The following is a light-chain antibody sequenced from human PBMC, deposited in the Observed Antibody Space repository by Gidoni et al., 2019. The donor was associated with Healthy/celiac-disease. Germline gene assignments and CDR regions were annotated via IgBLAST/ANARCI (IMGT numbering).Light chain of an antibody. V-gene: IGKV1-5*01. CDR3: QQSWT. J-gene: IGKJ1*01. CDR1: QSISSW. CDR2: DAS. Sequence: DIQMTQSPSTLSASVGDRVTITCRASQSISSWLAWYQQKPGKAPKLLIYDASSLERGVPSRFSGSGSGTEFTLTISSLQPDDFATYYCQQSWTFGQGTKVEIK.